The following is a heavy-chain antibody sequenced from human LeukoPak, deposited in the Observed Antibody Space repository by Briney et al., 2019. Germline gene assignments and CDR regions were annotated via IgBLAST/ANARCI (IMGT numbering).Heavy chain of an antibody. CDR1: GDNVSSNSAT. Sequence: SQTLSLTCAISGDNVSSNSATWNWIRQSPSRGLEWLGRTYYRSKWYNDYAVSVKSRITINPDTSKNQFSLQLNSVTPEDTAVYYCARSTYYYDSSGYYFIDYWGQGTLVTVSS. CDR3: ARSTYYYDSSGYYFIDY. D-gene: IGHD3-22*01. J-gene: IGHJ4*02. V-gene: IGHV6-1*01. CDR2: TYYRSKWYN.